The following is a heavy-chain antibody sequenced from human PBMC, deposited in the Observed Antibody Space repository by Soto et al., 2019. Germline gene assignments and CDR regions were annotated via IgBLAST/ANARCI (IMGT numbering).Heavy chain of an antibody. V-gene: IGHV4-34*01. CDR3: ASLLMXRGVRNYYYYGMDV. CDR2: INHSGST. Sequence: SETLSLTCAVYGGSFSGYYWSWIRQPPGKGLEWIGEINHSGSTNYNPSLKSRVTISVDTSKNQFSLKLSSVTAADTAVYYCASLLMXRGVRNYYYYGMDVWGQGTTVTVSS. D-gene: IGHD3-10*01. CDR1: GGSFSGYY. J-gene: IGHJ6*02.